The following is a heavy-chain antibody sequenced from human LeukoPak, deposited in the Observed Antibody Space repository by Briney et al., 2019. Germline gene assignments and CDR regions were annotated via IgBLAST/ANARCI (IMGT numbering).Heavy chain of an antibody. CDR1: GFTFRDCW. V-gene: IGHV3-7*01. CDR2: IKDDGSEI. CDR3: VRRGNRWGDY. J-gene: IGHJ4*02. D-gene: IGHD3-16*01. Sequence: GGPPRFSGEASGFTFRDCWLSWIGRPPGKGRGWVANIKDDGSEIYYVDSVKGRFTISRDNAKNSLYLQMNSLRAEDTAVYYCVRRGNRWGDYWGQGTLVTVSS.